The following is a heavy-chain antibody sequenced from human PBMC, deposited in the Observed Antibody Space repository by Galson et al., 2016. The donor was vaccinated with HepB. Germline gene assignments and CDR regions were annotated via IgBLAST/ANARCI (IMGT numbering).Heavy chain of an antibody. J-gene: IGHJ4*02. D-gene: IGHD3-22*01. CDR2: ISAYNGNT. Sequence: SVKVSCKASGYTFTSYSITWVRQAPGQGLEWMGWISAYNGNTNYAQNLLDRVTMTTDTSTSTAYMELRSLRSDDTAVYYCARDRDSTGYYGEVGDYWGQGTLLTVSS. CDR1: GYTFTSYS. CDR3: ARDRDSTGYYGEVGDY. V-gene: IGHV1-18*04.